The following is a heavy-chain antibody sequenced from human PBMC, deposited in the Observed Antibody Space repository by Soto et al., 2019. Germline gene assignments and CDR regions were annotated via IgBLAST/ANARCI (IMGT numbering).Heavy chain of an antibody. CDR2: IKADNGNT. D-gene: IGHD2-21*02. J-gene: IGHJ4*02. Sequence: QVQLVQSGAEEKKPGASVKVSCKASGYTFTSYAMHWVRQAPGQRLEWMGWIKADNGNTKYSKKFKCRVTITRDRSASTPYMELSSLRSEDTAVYYCARSIVVVTALDYWGQGTLVTVSS. V-gene: IGHV1-3*05. CDR1: GYTFTSYA. CDR3: ARSIVVVTALDY.